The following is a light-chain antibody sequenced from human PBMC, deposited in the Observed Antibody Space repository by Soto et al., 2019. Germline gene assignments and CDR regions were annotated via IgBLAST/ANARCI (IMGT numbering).Light chain of an antibody. Sequence: DIQMTQSPSTLSASVGDRVTITCRASQSISSWLAWYQQKPGKAPKLLIYDASSLESGVPSRFSGSGSGTEFTLTISSPQPVDFATYYCQQYNSYSWTFGQGTKVEIK. V-gene: IGKV1-5*01. CDR3: QQYNSYSWT. CDR1: QSISSW. CDR2: DAS. J-gene: IGKJ1*01.